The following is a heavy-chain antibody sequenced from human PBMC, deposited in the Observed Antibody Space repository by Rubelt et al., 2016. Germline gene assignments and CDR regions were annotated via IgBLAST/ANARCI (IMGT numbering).Heavy chain of an antibody. CDR3: ARAQRIRLLMVYAPTFDY. J-gene: IGHJ4*02. CDR1: GYTFTSYA. V-gene: IGHV1-3*01. Sequence: QVQLVQSGAEVKKPGASVKVSCKASGYTFTSYAMHWVRQAPGQRLEWMGWINAGNGNTKYSQTIQGRVTITRDTSASTAYMELSSLRSEDTAVYYCARAQRIRLLMVYAPTFDYWGQGTLVTVSS. CDR2: INAGNGNT. D-gene: IGHD2-8*01.